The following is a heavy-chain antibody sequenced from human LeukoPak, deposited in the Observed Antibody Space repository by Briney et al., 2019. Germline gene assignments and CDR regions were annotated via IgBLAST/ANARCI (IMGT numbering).Heavy chain of an antibody. Sequence: ASVKVSCKASGGTFSSYAISWVRQAPGQGLEWMGGIIPIFGTANYAQKFQGRVTITTDESTGTAYMEVNSLRTRDTAVYYCARGGGGYCSSTSCPGTFNFDYWGQGTLVTVSS. CDR2: IIPIFGTA. CDR3: ARGGGGYCSSTSCPGTFNFDY. J-gene: IGHJ4*02. CDR1: GGTFSSYA. V-gene: IGHV1-69*05. D-gene: IGHD2-2*01.